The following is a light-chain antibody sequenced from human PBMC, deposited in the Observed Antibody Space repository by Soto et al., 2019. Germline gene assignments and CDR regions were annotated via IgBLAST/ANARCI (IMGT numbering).Light chain of an antibody. CDR1: QSVNSN. CDR3: QQYSDSPLT. CDR2: GAS. V-gene: IGKV3-15*01. Sequence: EIAMTQSPATLSVSPGERATLSCRASQSVNSNLAWYQQKPGQAPRLLIYGASTRATGIPARFSGSGSGTEFTVTISSLQSEDFAVYFCQQYSDSPLTFGGGTKVEIK. J-gene: IGKJ4*01.